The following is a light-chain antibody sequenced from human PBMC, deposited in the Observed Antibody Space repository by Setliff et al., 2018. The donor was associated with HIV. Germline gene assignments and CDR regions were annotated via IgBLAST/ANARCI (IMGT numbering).Light chain of an antibody. J-gene: IGLJ1*01. Sequence: ALAQPASVSGSPGQSITISCTGTSNDVGRYDLVSWYQQHPARAPKLIIYQATRRPSGVSNRFSGSKSGDVASLTISGLQAEDEADYYCCSNTGSNTFVFGTGTKVTVL. CDR1: SNDVGRYDL. V-gene: IGLV2-23*01. CDR3: CSNTGSNTFV. CDR2: QAT.